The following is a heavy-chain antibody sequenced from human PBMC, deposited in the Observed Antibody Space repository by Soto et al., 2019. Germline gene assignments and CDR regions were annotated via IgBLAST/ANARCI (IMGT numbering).Heavy chain of an antibody. V-gene: IGHV4-59*01. J-gene: IGHJ4*02. CDR3: ARDADYGLIY. CDR2: IYYSGST. D-gene: IGHD4-17*01. CDR1: GGSISGYY. Sequence: SETLSLTCTVSGGSISGYYWSWIRQPPGKGLEWIGYIYYSGSTNYNPSLKGRVTMSVDTSNDQFSLRLSSVTAADTAVYFCARDADYGLIYWGQGALVTVSS.